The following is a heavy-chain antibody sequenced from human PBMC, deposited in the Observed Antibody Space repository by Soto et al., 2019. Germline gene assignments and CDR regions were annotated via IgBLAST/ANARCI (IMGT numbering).Heavy chain of an antibody. CDR1: GYTFTNYA. V-gene: IGHV1-3*05. CDR3: ASSATTADYYYGMDV. CDR2: INAGNGNT. J-gene: IGHJ6*02. Sequence: QVQLVQSGAEEKKPGASVKVSCKASGYTFTNYAMHWVRQAPGQRPEWMGWINAGNGNTKYSQKFQGRVTITRDTSASTANMELSSLTSEDTAVYHCASSATTADYYYGMDVWGQGTTVTVSS. D-gene: IGHD1-26*01.